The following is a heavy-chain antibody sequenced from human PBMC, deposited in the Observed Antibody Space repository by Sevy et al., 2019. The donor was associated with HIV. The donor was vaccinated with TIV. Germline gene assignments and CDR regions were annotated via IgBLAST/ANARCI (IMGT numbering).Heavy chain of an antibody. CDR3: ARGSGWYGGNLDY. D-gene: IGHD6-19*01. CDR2: MYYSGNT. J-gene: IGHJ4*02. CDR1: GGSISSSSNY. Sequence: SETLSLTCTVSGGSISSSSNYWGWIRQPPGKGLEWIGSMYYSGNTHYKPSLKSRVTISADTSKNQFSLKQSSVTAADTALYYCARGSGWYGGNLDYWGQGTLVTVSS. V-gene: IGHV4-39*01.